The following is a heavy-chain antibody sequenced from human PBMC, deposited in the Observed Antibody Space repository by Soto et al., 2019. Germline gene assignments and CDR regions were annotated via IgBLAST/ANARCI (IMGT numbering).Heavy chain of an antibody. CDR1: GGSVSSGSYY. J-gene: IGHJ6*02. CDR2: IYYSGST. Sequence: QVQLQESGPGLVKPSETLSLTCTVSGGSVSSGSYYWSWIRQPPGKGLEWIGYIYYSGSTNYNPSLKSRVTLSVDTAKTQFSLKLSSVTAADTAVYYCARAMKAGYYSYGMDVWGQGTTVTVSS. V-gene: IGHV4-61*01. CDR3: ARAMKAGYYSYGMDV.